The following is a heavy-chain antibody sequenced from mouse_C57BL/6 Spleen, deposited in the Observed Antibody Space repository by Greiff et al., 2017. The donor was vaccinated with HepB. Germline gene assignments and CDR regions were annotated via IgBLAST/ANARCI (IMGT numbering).Heavy chain of an antibody. D-gene: IGHD2-1*01. CDR2: ISSGGSYT. CDR3: ARHYGNYDWYFDV. Sequence: EVMLVESGGDLVKPGGSLKLSCAASGFTFSSYGMSWVRQTPDKRLEWVATISSGGSYTYYPDSVKGRFTISRDNAKNTLYLQMSSLKSEDTAMYYCARHYGNYDWYFDVWGTGTTVTVSS. J-gene: IGHJ1*03. V-gene: IGHV5-6*01. CDR1: GFTFSSYG.